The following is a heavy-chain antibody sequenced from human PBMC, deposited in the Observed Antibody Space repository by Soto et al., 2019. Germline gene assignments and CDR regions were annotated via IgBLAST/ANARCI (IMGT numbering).Heavy chain of an antibody. CDR2: IYYSGST. D-gene: IGHD6-13*01. Sequence: SETLSLTCTVSGGSISSSSYYWGWIRQPPGKGLEWIGSIYYSGSTYYNPSLKSRVTISVDTSKNQFSLKLSSVTAADTAVYYCARQGAAAGLHPSPYYGMDVWGQGTTLTVSS. V-gene: IGHV4-39*01. CDR1: GGSISSSSYY. CDR3: ARQGAAAGLHPSPYYGMDV. J-gene: IGHJ6*02.